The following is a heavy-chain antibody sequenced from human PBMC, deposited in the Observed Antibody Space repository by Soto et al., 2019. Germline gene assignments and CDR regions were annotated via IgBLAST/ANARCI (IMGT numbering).Heavy chain of an antibody. CDR1: GGSISSSSYY. V-gene: IGHV4-39*01. CDR2: IYYSEST. D-gene: IGHD3-16*01. Sequence: SETLSLTCTVSGGSISSSSYYWGWIRQPPGRGLEWIGSIYYSESTYYNPCLKSRVTLCVETAMNQFSLKLSSVTAADTAVYYCGRHSTNYDYVWGSCFFDYWGQGTLGTVSS. J-gene: IGHJ4*02. CDR3: GRHSTNYDYVWGSCFFDY.